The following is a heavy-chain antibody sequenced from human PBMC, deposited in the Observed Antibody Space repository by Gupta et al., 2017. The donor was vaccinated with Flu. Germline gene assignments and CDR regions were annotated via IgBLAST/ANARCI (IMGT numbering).Heavy chain of an antibody. CDR3: TRLGGFTVGYNWFDP. CDR1: NASLSGSY. D-gene: IGHD4-11*01. V-gene: IGHV4-34*01. Sequence: QVQLQQWGAGLLKPSETLSLTCAVYNASLSGSYWSWIRQPPGKGPEWIGEIDHSGGTNYNPSLKSRVTMSVDTSKNQFSLNLYSVTAADTAIYYCTRLGGFTVGYNWFDPWGQGTLVTVS. J-gene: IGHJ5*02. CDR2: IDHSGGT.